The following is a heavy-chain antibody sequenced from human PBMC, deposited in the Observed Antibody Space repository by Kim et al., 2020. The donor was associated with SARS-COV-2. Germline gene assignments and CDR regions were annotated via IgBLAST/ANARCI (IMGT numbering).Heavy chain of an antibody. CDR3: ASRRSSGWSLAEYFQH. Sequence: SVQGRFTISRDNAKNTLYLQMNSLRAEDTAVYYCASRRSSGWSLAEYFQHWGQGTLVTVSS. V-gene: IGHV3-74*01. J-gene: IGHJ1*01. D-gene: IGHD6-19*01.